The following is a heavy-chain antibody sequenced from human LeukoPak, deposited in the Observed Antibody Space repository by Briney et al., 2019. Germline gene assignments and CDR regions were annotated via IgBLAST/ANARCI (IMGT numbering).Heavy chain of an antibody. D-gene: IGHD4-23*01. CDR3: AGLGGYFDY. CDR2: IKQDGSEK. CDR1: GFTFSDYY. V-gene: IGHV3-7*01. Sequence: GGSLRLSCAASGFTFSDYYMSWVRQAPGKGLEWVANIKQDGSEKYYVDSVKGRFTISRDNSKNTLYLQMGSLRAEDMAVYYCAGLGGYFDYWGQGTLVTVSS. J-gene: IGHJ4*02.